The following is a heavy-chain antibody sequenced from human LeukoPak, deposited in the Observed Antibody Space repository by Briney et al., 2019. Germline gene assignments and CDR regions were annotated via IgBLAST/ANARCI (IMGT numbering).Heavy chain of an antibody. D-gene: IGHD5-18*01. CDR3: ARGLYSYGQYYFDY. CDR1: VYTFTGYY. J-gene: IGHJ4*02. Sequence: GASVKVSCKASVYTFTGYYMHWVRQAPGQGLEWMGWINPNSGGTNYAQKFQGRVTMTRDTSISTAYMELSRLRSDDTAVYYCARGLYSYGQYYFDYWGQGTLVTVSS. CDR2: INPNSGGT. V-gene: IGHV1-2*02.